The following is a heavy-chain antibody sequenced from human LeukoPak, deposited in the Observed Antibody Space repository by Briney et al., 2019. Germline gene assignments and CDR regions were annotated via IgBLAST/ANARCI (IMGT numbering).Heavy chain of an antibody. J-gene: IGHJ4*02. CDR3: ARGDPTYYYDSSGELDY. CDR1: GYTFTGYY. D-gene: IGHD3-22*01. CDR2: INPNSGGT. Sequence: GASVKVSCKASGYTFTGYYMHWVRQAPGQGLEWMGWINPNSGGTNYAQKFQGWVTMTRDTSISTAYMELSRLRSDDTAVYYCARGDPTYYYDSSGELDYWAREPWSPSPQ. V-gene: IGHV1-2*04.